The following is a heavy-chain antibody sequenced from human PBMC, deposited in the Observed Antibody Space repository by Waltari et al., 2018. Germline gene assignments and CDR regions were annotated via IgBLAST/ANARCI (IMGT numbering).Heavy chain of an antibody. V-gene: IGHV3-21*01. CDR3: AREYSSSSGFDY. CDR1: GFTFSSYS. Sequence: EVQLVESGGGLVKPGGSLRLSCAASGFTFSSYSMNWVRQAPGKGLGWVSSISSSSSYIYYADSVKGRFTISRDNSKNTLYLQMNSLRAEDTAVYYCAREYSSSSGFDYWGQGTLVTVSS. J-gene: IGHJ4*02. CDR2: ISSSSSYI. D-gene: IGHD6-6*01.